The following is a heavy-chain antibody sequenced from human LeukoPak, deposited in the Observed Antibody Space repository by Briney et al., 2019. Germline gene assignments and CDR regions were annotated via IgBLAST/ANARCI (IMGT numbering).Heavy chain of an antibody. Sequence: CAMSWVRQAPGKGLEWVSAISGSGGSTYYADSVKGRFTISRDNSKNTLYLQMNSLRAEDTAVYYCARDPSCLDYWGQGTLVTVSS. D-gene: IGHD2-15*01. J-gene: IGHJ4*02. CDR1: CA. V-gene: IGHV3-23*01. CDR3: ARDPSCLDY. CDR2: ISGSGGST.